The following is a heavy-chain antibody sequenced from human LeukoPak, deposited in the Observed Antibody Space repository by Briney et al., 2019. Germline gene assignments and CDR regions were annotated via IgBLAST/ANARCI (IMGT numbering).Heavy chain of an antibody. V-gene: IGHV3-48*03. Sequence: PGGSLRLSCAASGFTFSSYVMNWLRQAPGKGLEWISYISNSGSTKYYADSVKGRFTISRDNAKNSVFLQMNSLRAEDTAVYYCAAVIDYWGQGTLVTVSS. CDR1: GFTFSSYV. CDR2: ISNSGSTK. CDR3: AAVIDY. J-gene: IGHJ4*02.